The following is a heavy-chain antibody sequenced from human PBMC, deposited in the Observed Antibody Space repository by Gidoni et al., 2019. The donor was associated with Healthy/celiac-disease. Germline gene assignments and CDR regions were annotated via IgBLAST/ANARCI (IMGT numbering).Heavy chain of an antibody. CDR3: ARLRLAAAGITFTSGPDY. CDR1: GGSISSSSYY. Sequence: QLQLQESGPGLVKPSETLSLTCTVSGGSISSSSYYWGWIRQPPGKGLEWIGSIYYSGRPYYTRSLKSRVTISVDTSKNHFSLKLSSVTDADTAVYYCARLRLAAAGITFTSGPDYWGQGTLVTVSS. CDR2: IYYSGRP. V-gene: IGHV4-39*01. D-gene: IGHD6-13*01. J-gene: IGHJ4*02.